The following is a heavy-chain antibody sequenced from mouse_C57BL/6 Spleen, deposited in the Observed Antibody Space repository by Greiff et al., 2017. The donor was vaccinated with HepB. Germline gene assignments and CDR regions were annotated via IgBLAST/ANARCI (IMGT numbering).Heavy chain of an antibody. V-gene: IGHV1-81*01. CDR1: GYTFTSYG. CDR3: ARDGNGAGYFDY. CDR2: IYPRSGNT. Sequence: VQLQQSGAELARPGASVKLSCKASGYTFTSYGISWVKQRTGQGLEWIGEIYPRSGNTYYNEKFKGKATLTADKSSSTAYMELRSLTSEDSAVYFCARDGNGAGYFDYWGQGTTLTVSS. D-gene: IGHD2-1*01. J-gene: IGHJ2*01.